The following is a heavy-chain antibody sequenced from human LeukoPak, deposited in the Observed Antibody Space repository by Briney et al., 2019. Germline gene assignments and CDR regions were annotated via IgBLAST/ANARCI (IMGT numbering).Heavy chain of an antibody. CDR1: GYTFTSYG. CDR2: ISGYNDNT. D-gene: IGHD1-26*01. Sequence: AAVKVSRKASGYTFTSYGINWVRPAPAQGLQWVGWISGYNDNTNYEPKLQGRVTMTTDTSTTTACMELRTVRSDDTAAYYRLIVGATTGSFDIWGQGRIGT. CDR3: LIVGATTGSFDI. V-gene: IGHV1-18*01. J-gene: IGHJ3*02.